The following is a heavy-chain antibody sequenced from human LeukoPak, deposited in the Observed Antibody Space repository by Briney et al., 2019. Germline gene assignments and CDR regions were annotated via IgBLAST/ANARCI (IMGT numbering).Heavy chain of an antibody. Sequence: GGSLRLSCAASGFTFDDYGMSWVRQAPGKGLEWVSGINWNGGSTGCADSVKGRFTISRDNAKNSLYLQMNSLRAEDTALYYCARVRNYYDSSGPKRGAFDIWGQGTMVTVSS. V-gene: IGHV3-20*04. J-gene: IGHJ3*02. CDR2: INWNGGST. CDR3: ARVRNYYDSSGPKRGAFDI. D-gene: IGHD3-22*01. CDR1: GFTFDDYG.